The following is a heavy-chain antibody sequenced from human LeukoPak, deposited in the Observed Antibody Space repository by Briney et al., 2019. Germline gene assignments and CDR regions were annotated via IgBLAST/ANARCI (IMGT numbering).Heavy chain of an antibody. CDR2: INHSGST. CDR1: GGSFSGYY. Sequence: SETLSLTCAVYGGSFSGYYWSWIRQPPGKGLEWIGEINHSGSTNYNPSLKSRVTISVDTSKNQFSLKLSSVTAADTAVYYCARDVDIVVVVARGLNWFDPWGQGTLVTVSS. J-gene: IGHJ5*02. V-gene: IGHV4-34*01. D-gene: IGHD2-15*01. CDR3: ARDVDIVVVVARGLNWFDP.